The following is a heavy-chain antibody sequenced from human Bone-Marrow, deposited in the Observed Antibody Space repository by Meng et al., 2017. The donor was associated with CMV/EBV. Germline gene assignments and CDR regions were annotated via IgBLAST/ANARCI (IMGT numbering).Heavy chain of an antibody. D-gene: IGHD4-17*01. Sequence: GGSLRLSCAASGFTFDDYGMSWVRQAPGKGLEWVAVISYDGSNKYYADSVKGRFTISRDNSKNTLYLQMNSLRAEDTAVYYCARDGEGYGDYDLDYWGQGTLVTVSS. V-gene: IGHV3-30*03. CDR2: ISYDGSNK. CDR3: ARDGEGYGDYDLDY. J-gene: IGHJ4*02. CDR1: GFTFDDYG.